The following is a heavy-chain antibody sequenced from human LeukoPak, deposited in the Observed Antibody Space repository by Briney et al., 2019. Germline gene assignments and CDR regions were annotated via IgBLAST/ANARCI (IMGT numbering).Heavy chain of an antibody. V-gene: IGHV1-2*02. CDR2: INPNSGGT. Sequence: ASVKVSCKASGHTFTGYYMHWVRQAPGQGLEWMGWINPNSGGTNYAQKFQGRVTMTRDTSISTAYMELSRLRSDDTAVYYCARDLCSSTSCYWFDPWGQGTLVTVSS. CDR3: ARDLCSSTSCYWFDP. CDR1: GHTFTGYY. D-gene: IGHD2-2*01. J-gene: IGHJ5*02.